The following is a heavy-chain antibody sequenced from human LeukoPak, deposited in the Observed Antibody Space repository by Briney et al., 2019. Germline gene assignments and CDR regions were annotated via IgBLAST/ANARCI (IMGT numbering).Heavy chain of an antibody. CDR1: GFTFSSYS. V-gene: IGHV3-48*01. J-gene: IGHJ4*02. CDR2: ISSSSSTI. Sequence: GGSLRLSCAASGFTFSSYSMNWVRQAPGKGLEWVSYISSSSSTIYYADSVKGRFTISRHNSKNTLYLQMNSLRAEDTAVYYCARDLLSRGFDYWGQGTLVTVSS. D-gene: IGHD3-16*02. CDR3: ARDLLSRGFDY.